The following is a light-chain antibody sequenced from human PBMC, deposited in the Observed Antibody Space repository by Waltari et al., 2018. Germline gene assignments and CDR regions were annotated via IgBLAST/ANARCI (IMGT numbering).Light chain of an antibody. CDR1: QSVSYY. J-gene: IGKJ4*01. V-gene: IGKV3-11*01. CDR2: DTS. Sequence: TQSPATLSLSPGERATLSCRASQSVSYYLAWYQQRPGQAPRLLIYDTSHRATGIPDRFSGSGSETDFTLTISSLEPEDFAVYYCQQRRNWPLTFGGGTKVEIK. CDR3: QQRRNWPLT.